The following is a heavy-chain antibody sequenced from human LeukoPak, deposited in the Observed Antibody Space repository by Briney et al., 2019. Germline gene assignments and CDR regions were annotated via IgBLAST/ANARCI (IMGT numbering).Heavy chain of an antibody. CDR2: IYYSGRT. V-gene: IGHV4-59*12. D-gene: IGHD2-15*01. J-gene: IGHJ4*02. CDR3: ARRTRDRAGSCYRCFDY. CDR1: GGSISSYY. Sequence: SETLSLACTVSGGSISSYYWSWIRQPPGKGQEWIGYIYYSGRTNYNPSLKSRVTISVDTSKNQFSLKLSSVTAADTAVYYCARRTRDRAGSCYRCFDYWGQGTLVTVSS.